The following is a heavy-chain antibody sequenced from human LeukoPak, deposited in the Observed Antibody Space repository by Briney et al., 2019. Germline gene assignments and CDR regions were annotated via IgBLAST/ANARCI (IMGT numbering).Heavy chain of an antibody. Sequence: SETLSLTCTVSGGSISSGGYYWSWIRQPPGRGLEWIGEINHSGSTNYNPSLKSRVTISVDTSKNQFSLKLSSVTAADTAVYYCAREGPYSSSRRGFDYWGQGTLVTVSS. CDR2: INHSGST. J-gene: IGHJ4*02. CDR1: GGSISSGGYY. D-gene: IGHD6-13*01. V-gene: IGHV4-39*07. CDR3: AREGPYSSSRRGFDY.